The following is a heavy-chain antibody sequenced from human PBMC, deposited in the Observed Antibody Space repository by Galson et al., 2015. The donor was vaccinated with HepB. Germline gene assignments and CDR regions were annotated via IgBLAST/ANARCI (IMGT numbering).Heavy chain of an antibody. CDR3: TRRSLGYYYDSSGGFDY. D-gene: IGHD3-22*01. J-gene: IGHJ4*02. CDR1: GFTFSSSA. Sequence: SLRLSCAASGFTFSSSAMHWVRQASGKGLEWVGRIRSKANSYATAYAASVKGRFTISRDDSKNTAYLQMNSLKTEDTAVYYCTRRSLGYYYDSSGGFDYWGQGTLVTVSS. CDR2: IRSKANSYAT. V-gene: IGHV3-73*01.